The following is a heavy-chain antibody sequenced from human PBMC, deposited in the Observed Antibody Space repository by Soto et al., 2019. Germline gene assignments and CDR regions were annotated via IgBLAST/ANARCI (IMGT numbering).Heavy chain of an antibody. CDR2: ISSSSSYI. J-gene: IGHJ3*02. V-gene: IGHV3-21*01. CDR3: ARDGYNFDASDI. CDR1: GFTFSSYS. D-gene: IGHD5-12*01. Sequence: EVQLVESGGGLVKPGGSLRLSCAASGFTFSSYSMNWVRQAPGKGLEWVSSISSSSSYIYYADSVKGRFTISRDNAKNSLYLQMNSLRAEDTAVYYCARDGYNFDASDIWGQGTMVTVSS.